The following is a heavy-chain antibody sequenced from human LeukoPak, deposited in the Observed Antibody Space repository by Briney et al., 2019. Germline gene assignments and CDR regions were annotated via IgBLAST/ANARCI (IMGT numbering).Heavy chain of an antibody. D-gene: IGHD1-26*01. CDR1: GGSITNYY. J-gene: IGHJ4*02. Sequence: SETLSLTCTVSGGSITNYYWSWIRQPLGKGLEWIGYIYYSGSTNYNPSLNSRVTISVDTSENQFSLRLTSVTAADTAVYYCARQRYSGSYYFDSWGQGSLATVSS. CDR3: ARQRYSGSYYFDS. CDR2: IYYSGST. V-gene: IGHV4-59*08.